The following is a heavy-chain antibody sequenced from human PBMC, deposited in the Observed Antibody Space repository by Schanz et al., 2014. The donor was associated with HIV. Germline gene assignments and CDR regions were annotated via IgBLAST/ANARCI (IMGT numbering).Heavy chain of an antibody. CDR2: ISGSGGST. CDR1: GFPFSSYA. Sequence: EVQLLESGGGVVQPGGSLRLSCAVSGFPFSSYAMSWVRQAPGKGLEWFSAISGSGGSTYYANSGKGRFTLSRDNSKNPLYLQMNRLRAEDTAVYYCARDGSLNRGFDYWGQGALVTVSS. J-gene: IGHJ4*02. CDR3: ARDGSLNRGFDY. V-gene: IGHV3-23*01. D-gene: IGHD3-10*01.